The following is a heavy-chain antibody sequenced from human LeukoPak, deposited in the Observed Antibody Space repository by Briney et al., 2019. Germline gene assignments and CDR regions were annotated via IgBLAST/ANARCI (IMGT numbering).Heavy chain of an antibody. CDR3: ARERTPYYYMDV. J-gene: IGHJ6*03. V-gene: IGHV1-8*01. CDR2: MNPNSGNT. CDR1: GYTFTSYD. Sequence: ASVKVSCKASGYTFTSYDINWVRQATGQGLEWMGWMNPNSGNTGYAQKFQGRVTMTRNNSISTAYMELSSLRSEDTAVYYCARERTPYYYMDVWGKGTTVTVSS. D-gene: IGHD2-2*01.